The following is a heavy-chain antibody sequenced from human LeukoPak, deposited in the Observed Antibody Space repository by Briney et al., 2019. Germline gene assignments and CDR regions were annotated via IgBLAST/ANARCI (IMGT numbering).Heavy chain of an antibody. J-gene: IGHJ4*02. CDR2: ISGGGDGT. Sequence: PGGSLRLSCAASGLTFSSYAMTWVRQAPGKGLEWVSAISGGGDGTYYTDSVKGRFTTSRDNSQNTLYLQMNSLRAEDTAVYYCAKDRLAARLFDYWGQGTLVNVSS. D-gene: IGHD6-6*01. CDR3: AKDRLAARLFDY. CDR1: GLTFSSYA. V-gene: IGHV3-23*01.